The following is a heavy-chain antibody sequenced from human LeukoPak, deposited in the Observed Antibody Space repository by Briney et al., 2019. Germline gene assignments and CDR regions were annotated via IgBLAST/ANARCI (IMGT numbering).Heavy chain of an antibody. D-gene: IGHD6-6*01. Sequence: GGSLRLSCAASGFTFSSYAMHWVRQAPGKGLGWVAVISYDGSNKYYADSVKGRFTISRDNSKNTLYLQMNSLRAEDTAVYYCARDFRVAARPAGAWGQGTLVTVSS. V-gene: IGHV3-30-3*01. CDR3: ARDFRVAARPAGA. CDR2: ISYDGSNK. CDR1: GFTFSSYA. J-gene: IGHJ5*02.